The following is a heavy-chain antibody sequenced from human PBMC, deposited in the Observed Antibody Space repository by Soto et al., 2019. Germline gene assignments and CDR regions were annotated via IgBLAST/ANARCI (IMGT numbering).Heavy chain of an antibody. Sequence: GSLRLSCAASGFTFSSYAMHWVRQAPGKGLEWVAVISYDGSNKYYADSVKGRFTISRDNSKNTLYLQMNSLRAEDTAVYYCAREFGYSSSSSFLFYYYYYGMDVWGQGTTVTVSS. J-gene: IGHJ6*02. CDR2: ISYDGSNK. CDR3: AREFGYSSSSSFLFYYYYYGMDV. D-gene: IGHD6-6*01. CDR1: GFTFSSYA. V-gene: IGHV3-30-3*01.